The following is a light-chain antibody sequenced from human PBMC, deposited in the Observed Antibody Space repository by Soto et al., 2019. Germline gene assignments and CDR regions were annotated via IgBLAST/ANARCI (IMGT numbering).Light chain of an antibody. CDR2: AAS. J-gene: IGKJ3*01. CDR1: QSVTVNS. CDR3: QQYLDSPLT. Sequence: EILLTQSPSTLSLSPGEGATLSCRASQSVTVNSLAWYQQKPGQAPSILIYAASTRAAAVPDRFTGSGSGTDFALTISRLEPEDFGVYYCQQYLDSPLTSGPGTKVDIK. V-gene: IGKV3-20*01.